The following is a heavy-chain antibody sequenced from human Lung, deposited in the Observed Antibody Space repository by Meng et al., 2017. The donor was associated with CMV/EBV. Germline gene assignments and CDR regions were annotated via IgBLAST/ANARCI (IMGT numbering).Heavy chain of an antibody. D-gene: IGHD6-19*01. Sequence: QVPLQGSGPGLVKPSGTLSLTLSVSGGSISSSNWWSWVRQPPGKGLEWIGEIYHSGSTNYNPSLKSRVTISVDKSKNQFSLKLSSVTAADTAVYYCASFPPPGKQWLVTDYWGQGTLVTVSS. V-gene: IGHV4-4*02. CDR3: ASFPPPGKQWLVTDY. CDR1: GGSISSSNW. J-gene: IGHJ4*02. CDR2: IYHSGST.